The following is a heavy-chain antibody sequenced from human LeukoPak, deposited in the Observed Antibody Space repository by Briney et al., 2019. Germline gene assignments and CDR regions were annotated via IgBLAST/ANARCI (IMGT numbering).Heavy chain of an antibody. CDR2: TYYRSQWHY. J-gene: IGHJ4*02. Sequence: SQTPSLTCAISGDSVSSSTSAWNWIRQSPSRGLEWLGRTYYRSQWHYNYAAFVRSRITISPDASKNQFSLQLSSVTPEDTAVYYCATGWALPYWGQGTLVTVSS. CDR3: ATGWALPY. CDR1: GDSVSSSTSA. D-gene: IGHD1-26*01. V-gene: IGHV6-1*01.